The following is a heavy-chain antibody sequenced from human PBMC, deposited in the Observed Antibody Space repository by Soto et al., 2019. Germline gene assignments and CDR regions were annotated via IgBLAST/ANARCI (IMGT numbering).Heavy chain of an antibody. CDR1: GFTFSSYA. V-gene: IGHV3-23*01. CDR2: ISGSGGST. Sequence: QPGGSLRLSCAASGFTFSSYAMSWVRQAPGKGLEWVSAISGSGGSTYYADSVKGRFTISRDNSKNTLYLQMNSLRAEDTAVYYCAKDPFTMVRGVNGADPAVTLNNWFDPWGQGTLVTVSP. D-gene: IGHD3-10*01. CDR3: AKDPFTMVRGVNGADPAVTLNNWFDP. J-gene: IGHJ5*02.